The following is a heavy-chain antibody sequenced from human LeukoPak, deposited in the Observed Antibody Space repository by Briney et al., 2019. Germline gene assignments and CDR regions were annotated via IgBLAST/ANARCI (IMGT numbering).Heavy chain of an antibody. Sequence: PGRSLRLSCAASGFTFSSYGMHWVRQAPGKGLEWVAVISYDGSNKYYADSVKGRFTISRDNSKNTPYLQMNSLRAEDTAVYYCAKGYDSSGYYFDYWGQGTLVTVSS. CDR1: GFTFSSYG. V-gene: IGHV3-30*18. J-gene: IGHJ4*02. D-gene: IGHD3-22*01. CDR2: ISYDGSNK. CDR3: AKGYDSSGYYFDY.